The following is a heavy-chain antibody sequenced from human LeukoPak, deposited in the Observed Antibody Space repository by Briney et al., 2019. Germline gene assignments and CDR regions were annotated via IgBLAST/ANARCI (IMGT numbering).Heavy chain of an antibody. CDR1: GYTFTIYY. Sequence: ASVKVSCKASGYTFTIYYMHWVRQAPGQGLEWMGWINPNSGGTTYAQRFQGRVTMTRDTSISTAHMELSGLTSDDTAVYYCARNPPYCTSTSCYNDYWGQGTLVTVSS. J-gene: IGHJ4*02. D-gene: IGHD2-2*02. CDR2: INPNSGGT. CDR3: ARNPPYCTSTSCYNDY. V-gene: IGHV1-2*02.